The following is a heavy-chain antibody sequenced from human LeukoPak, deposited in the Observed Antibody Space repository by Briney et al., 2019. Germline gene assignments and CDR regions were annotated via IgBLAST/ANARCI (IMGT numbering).Heavy chain of an antibody. J-gene: IGHJ3*02. CDR2: IYHSGST. Sequence: SGTLSLTCAVSGGSISSSNWWSWVRQRPGKGLEWIGEIYHSGSTNYNPSLKSRVTISVDKSRFSLKLSSVTAADTAVYYCARGLSIFSSGYSIWGQGTMVTVSS. CDR1: GGSISSSNW. D-gene: IGHD3-22*01. CDR3: ARGLSIFSSGYSI. V-gene: IGHV4-4*02.